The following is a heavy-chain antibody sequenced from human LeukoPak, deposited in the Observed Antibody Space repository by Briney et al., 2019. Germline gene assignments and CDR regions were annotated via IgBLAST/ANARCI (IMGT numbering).Heavy chain of an antibody. D-gene: IGHD3-3*01. CDR1: GFTFSSYA. J-gene: IGHJ4*02. Sequence: GGSLRLSCAASGFTFSSYAMSWVRQAPGKGLEWVSAISGSSGSTYYADSVKGRFTISRDNSKNTLYLQMNSLRAEDTAVYYCAKGQVYDFWSGPVFDYWGQGTLVTVSS. V-gene: IGHV3-23*01. CDR2: ISGSSGST. CDR3: AKGQVYDFWSGPVFDY.